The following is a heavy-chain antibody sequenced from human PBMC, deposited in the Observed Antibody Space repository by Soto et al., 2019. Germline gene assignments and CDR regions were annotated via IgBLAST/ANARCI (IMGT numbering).Heavy chain of an antibody. Sequence: LVQSGGGLVQPGGSLRLSCAASGFLFDNFWMTWVRQAPGKGLEWVANIKQDGSETYYVDSVKGRFTISRDNSRDSLYLQMNSLRAEDTAMYYCARDTGATVAGTFDFWGQGTLVTVSS. J-gene: IGHJ4*02. CDR3: ARDTGATVAGTFDF. V-gene: IGHV3-7*01. CDR1: GFLFDNFW. D-gene: IGHD6-19*01. CDR2: IKQDGSET.